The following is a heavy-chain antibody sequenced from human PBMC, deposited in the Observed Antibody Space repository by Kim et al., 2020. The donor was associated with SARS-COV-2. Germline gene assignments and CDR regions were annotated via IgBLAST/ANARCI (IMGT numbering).Heavy chain of an antibody. D-gene: IGHD3-22*01. Sequence: GGSLRLSCAASGFTFSSYAMHWVRQAPGKGLEWVAVISYDGSNKYYADSVKGRFTISRDNSKNTLYLQMNSLRAEDTAVYYCAREDDSSGYYYFDYWGQGTLVTVSS. V-gene: IGHV3-30*04. CDR1: GFTFSSYA. J-gene: IGHJ4*02. CDR3: AREDDSSGYYYFDY. CDR2: ISYDGSNK.